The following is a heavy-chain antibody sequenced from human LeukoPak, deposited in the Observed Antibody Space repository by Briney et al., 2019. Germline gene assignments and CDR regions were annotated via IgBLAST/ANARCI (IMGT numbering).Heavy chain of an antibody. J-gene: IGHJ4*02. Sequence: ASVKVSCKASGYTFTSYGISWVRQAPGQGLEWMGWISTYNGNTNYAQKLQGRATFTTDTSTSTAYMELRSLRSDDTAVYYCARDRFLLRLGELTAISRPKIMIGYWGQGTLVTVSS. D-gene: IGHD3-16*01. CDR1: GYTFTSYG. CDR2: ISTYNGNT. V-gene: IGHV1-18*01. CDR3: ARDRFLLRLGELTAISRPKIMIGY.